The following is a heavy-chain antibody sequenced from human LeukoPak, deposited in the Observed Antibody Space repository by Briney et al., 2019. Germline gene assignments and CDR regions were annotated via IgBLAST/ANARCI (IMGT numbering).Heavy chain of an antibody. J-gene: IGHJ5*02. CDR3: ARGDGVGYGDP. V-gene: IGHV4-39*07. CDR1: GGSISSSSYY. D-gene: IGHD5-24*01. CDR2: IYYSGST. Sequence: PSETLSLTCTVSGGSISSSSYYWGWIRQPPGKGLEWIGSIYYSGSTYYNPSLKSRVTISVDTSKNQFSLKLSSVTAADTAVYYCARGDGVGYGDPWGQGILVTVSS.